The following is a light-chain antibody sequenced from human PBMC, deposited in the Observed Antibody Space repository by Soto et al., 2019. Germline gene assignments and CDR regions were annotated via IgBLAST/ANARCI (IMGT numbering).Light chain of an antibody. CDR1: QTISSW. CDR2: DAS. J-gene: IGKJ2*01. Sequence: DIHMTQSPSTLSASVGDRVTITCRASQTISSWLAWYQQKPGKAPKLLIYDASNLQSGIPSRFSGSGSGTEFTLTISSLQPDDFATYYCQQYNDWPSNTFGQGTKLEIK. V-gene: IGKV1-5*01. CDR3: QQYNDWPSNT.